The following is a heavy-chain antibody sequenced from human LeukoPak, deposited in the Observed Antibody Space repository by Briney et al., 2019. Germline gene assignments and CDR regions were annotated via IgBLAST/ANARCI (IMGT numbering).Heavy chain of an antibody. D-gene: IGHD6-19*01. V-gene: IGHV4-39*01. Sequence: SETLSLTCTVSGDSISSSSYYWGWIRQPPGKGLEWIGSIYYSGSTYYNPSLKSRVTTSVDTSKNQFSLKLSSVTAADTAVYYCARQVRGRYSSFDPWGQGTLVTVSS. CDR1: GDSISSSSYY. J-gene: IGHJ5*02. CDR2: IYYSGST. CDR3: ARQVRGRYSSFDP.